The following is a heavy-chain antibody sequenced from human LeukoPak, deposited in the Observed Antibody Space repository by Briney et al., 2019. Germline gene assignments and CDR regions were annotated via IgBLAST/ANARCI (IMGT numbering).Heavy chain of an antibody. J-gene: IGHJ4*02. CDR3: AKSGGYGLIDY. D-gene: IGHD1-26*01. CDR2: IYSSGST. CDR1: GGSISSYY. V-gene: IGHV4-59*04. Sequence: NSSETLSLTCTVSGGSISSYYWSWIRQPPGKGLEWIGSIYSSGSTYYNASLQSRVTISIETSKNQISLRLNSVTAADTAMYYCAKSGGYGLIDYWGQGTLVTVSS.